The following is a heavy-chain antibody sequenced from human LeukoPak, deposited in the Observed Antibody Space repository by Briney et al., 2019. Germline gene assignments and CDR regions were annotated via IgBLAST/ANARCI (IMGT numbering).Heavy chain of an antibody. Sequence: ASVKVSCKASGYTFTSYGISWVRQAPGQGLEWMGWISAYNGNTNYAQKLQGRVTMTTDTSTSTAYMELRSLRSDDTAVYYCVSSSWETNYFDYWGQGTLVTVSS. J-gene: IGHJ4*02. CDR1: GYTFTSYG. V-gene: IGHV1-18*01. CDR2: ISAYNGNT. CDR3: VSSSWETNYFDY. D-gene: IGHD6-13*01.